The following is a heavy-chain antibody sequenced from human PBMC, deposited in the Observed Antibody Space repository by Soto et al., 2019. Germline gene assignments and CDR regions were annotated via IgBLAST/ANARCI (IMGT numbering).Heavy chain of an antibody. Sequence: SETLSLTCSVSGGSVSSGGYYWSWIRQHPGKDLEWIGYIYYSGSTYYNPSLKSRATISVDTSKNQFSLKLSSVTAADTAVYYCATSDSHYYEILPGYYRSEYFQHWGQGTLVTGS. V-gene: IGHV4-31*03. J-gene: IGHJ1*01. CDR3: ATSDSHYYEILPGYYRSEYFQH. CDR1: GGSVSSGGYY. D-gene: IGHD3-9*01. CDR2: IYYSGST.